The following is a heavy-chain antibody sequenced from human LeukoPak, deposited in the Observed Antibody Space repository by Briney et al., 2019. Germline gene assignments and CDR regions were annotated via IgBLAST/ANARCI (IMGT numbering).Heavy chain of an antibody. CDR3: AKSARLGVIQY. CDR2: ISGSGGST. J-gene: IGHJ4*02. D-gene: IGHD3-16*02. CDR1: GCTFSSYA. Sequence: GGSLRLSCAASGCTFSSYAMSRVRQAPGKGLEWVSAISGSGGSTYYADSVKGRFTISRDNSKNTLYLQMNSLRAEDTAVYYCAKSARLGVIQYWGQGTLVTVSS. V-gene: IGHV3-23*01.